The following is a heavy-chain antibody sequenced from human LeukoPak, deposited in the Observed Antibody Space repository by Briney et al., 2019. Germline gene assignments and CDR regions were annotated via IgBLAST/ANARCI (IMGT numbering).Heavy chain of an antibody. CDR3: ASHHGGYGSGSYDYYYYYGMDV. Sequence: SETLSLTCTVSGGSISSYYWSWIRQPAGRGLEWIGRIYTSGSTNYNPSLKSRVTMSVDTSKNQFSLKLSSVTAADTAVYYCASHHGGYGSGSYDYYYYYGMDVWGQGTTVTVSS. CDR2: IYTSGST. D-gene: IGHD3-10*01. V-gene: IGHV4-4*07. J-gene: IGHJ6*02. CDR1: GGSISSYY.